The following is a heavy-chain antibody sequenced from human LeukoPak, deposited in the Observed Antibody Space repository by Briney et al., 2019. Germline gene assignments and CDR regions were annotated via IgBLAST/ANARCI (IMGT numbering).Heavy chain of an antibody. CDR2: ISSSSSYI. J-gene: IGHJ4*02. Sequence: GGSLRLSCAAYGFTLSSHEVNWVRQAPGKGLEWVSSISSSSSYINYADSVKGRFTISRDNAKNSLYLQMNSLRAEDTAVYYCTRDVTHCGGYCYFGDYWGQGTLVTVSS. D-gene: IGHD2-21*02. CDR3: TRDVTHCGGYCYFGDY. V-gene: IGHV3-21*01. CDR1: GFTLSSHE.